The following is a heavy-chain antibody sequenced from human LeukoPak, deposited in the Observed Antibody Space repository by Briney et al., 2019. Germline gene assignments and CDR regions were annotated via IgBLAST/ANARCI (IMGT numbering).Heavy chain of an antibody. V-gene: IGHV3-74*01. CDR3: ARGGDDY. Sequence: GGSLRLSCAASGFTFSSVWMYWVRQAPGKGPQWVSIINPDGSTTGYADSVKGRFTISRDNAKNMLYLQMNNLRTEDTAMYTCARGGDDYWGQGTLVTVSS. CDR2: INPDGSTT. D-gene: IGHD2-21*01. J-gene: IGHJ4*02. CDR1: GFTFSSVW.